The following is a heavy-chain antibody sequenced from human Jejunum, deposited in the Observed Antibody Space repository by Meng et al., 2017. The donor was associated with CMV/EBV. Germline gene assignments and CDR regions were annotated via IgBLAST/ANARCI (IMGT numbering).Heavy chain of an antibody. J-gene: IGHJ4*02. V-gene: IGHV1-46*01. Sequence: FINHYIHWVRQAPGQGLEWMGIINPYSGTATYAQKFQTRVTMTRDKSTSTVYMDLSSLKSEDTAIYYCARSYDDFWSGYYRRSSYWGQGTLVTVSS. CDR3: ARSYDDFWSGYYRRSSY. CDR1: FINHY. CDR2: INPYSGTA. D-gene: IGHD3-3*01.